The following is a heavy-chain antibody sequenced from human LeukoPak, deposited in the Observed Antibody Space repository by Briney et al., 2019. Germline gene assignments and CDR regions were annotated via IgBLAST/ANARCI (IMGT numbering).Heavy chain of an antibody. V-gene: IGHV1-2*02. CDR3: VGDDFSP. CDR2: INPNSGYT. Sequence: SVKDSCKTSGYTFTGYYIHWVRQAPGQGLEWMGWINPNSGYTNYAQNFQGRVTITRDKSMSTAYMELNRVISDDTAVYYCVGDDFSPWGQGTLVTVSS. CDR1: GYTFTGYY. D-gene: IGHD2-21*02. J-gene: IGHJ5*02.